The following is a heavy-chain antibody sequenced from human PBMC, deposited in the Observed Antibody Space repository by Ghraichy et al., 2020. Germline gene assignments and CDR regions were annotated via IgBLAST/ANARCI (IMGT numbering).Heavy chain of an antibody. CDR3: ARDQEGGWLSGFDP. V-gene: IGHV4-39*07. CDR1: GGSISSSSYY. D-gene: IGHD2-15*01. CDR2: IYYSGST. J-gene: IGHJ5*02. Sequence: SETLSLTCTVSGGSISSSSYYWGWIRQPPGKGLEWIGSIYYSGSTYYNPSLKSRVTISVDTSKNQFSLKLSSVTAADTAVYYCARDQEGGWLSGFDPWGQGTLVTVSS.